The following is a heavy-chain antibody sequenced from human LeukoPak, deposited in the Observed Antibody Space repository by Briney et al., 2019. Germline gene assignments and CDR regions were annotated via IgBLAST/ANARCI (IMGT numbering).Heavy chain of an antibody. CDR1: GFTFSNYW. V-gene: IGHV3-7*03. CDR2: IKQDGSEK. CDR3: AKGYYGSGSYGWFDY. Sequence: GGSLRLSCAASGFTFSNYWMSWVRQAPGKGLEWVAIIKQDGSEKYYVDSVKGRFTISRDNSKNTLFLHMNSLRAEDTAVYSCAKGYYGSGSYGWFDYWGQGTLVTVSS. D-gene: IGHD3-10*01. J-gene: IGHJ4*02.